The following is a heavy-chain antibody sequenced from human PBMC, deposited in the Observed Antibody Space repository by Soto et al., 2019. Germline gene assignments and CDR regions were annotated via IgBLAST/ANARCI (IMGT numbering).Heavy chain of an antibody. Sequence: VGSLRLSCAASGFTFSDRYMSWIRQAPGKGLAWVSYISTSGNTKNYADSVKGRFTISRDNAKNSLYLQMNSLRAEDTAVYFCARVRGRKFDFWGQGTLVTVSS. V-gene: IGHV3-11*01. D-gene: IGHD5-12*01. CDR2: ISTSGNTK. J-gene: IGHJ4*02. CDR3: ARVRGRKFDF. CDR1: GFTFSDRY.